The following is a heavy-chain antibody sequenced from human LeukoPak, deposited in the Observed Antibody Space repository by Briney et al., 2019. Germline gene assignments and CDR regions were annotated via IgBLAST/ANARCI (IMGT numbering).Heavy chain of an antibody. V-gene: IGHV3-30*18. CDR2: ISYDGSNK. J-gene: IGHJ6*02. Sequence: GGSLRLSCAASGFTFSSYGMHWVSQAPGKGLEWVAVISYDGSNKYYADSVKGRFTISRDNSKNTLYLQMNSLRAEDKAVYYCAKPPMIFYYYYGMDVWGQGTTVTVSS. CDR3: AKPPMIFYYYYGMDV. CDR1: GFTFSSYG. D-gene: IGHD3-22*01.